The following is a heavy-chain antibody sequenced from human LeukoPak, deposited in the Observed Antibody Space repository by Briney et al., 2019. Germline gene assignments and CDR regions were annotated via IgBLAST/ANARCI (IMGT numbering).Heavy chain of an antibody. CDR2: ISGSGGST. CDR3: AKRDSGSYYAPFDY. V-gene: IGHV3-23*01. Sequence: GGSLRLSCAASGFTFSNYAMSWVRQAPGKGLEWVSAISGSGGSTYYADSVKGRFTISRDNSKNTLYLQMNSLRAEDTAVYYCAKRDSGSYYAPFDYWGQGTLVTVSS. J-gene: IGHJ4*02. D-gene: IGHD1-26*01. CDR1: GFTFSNYA.